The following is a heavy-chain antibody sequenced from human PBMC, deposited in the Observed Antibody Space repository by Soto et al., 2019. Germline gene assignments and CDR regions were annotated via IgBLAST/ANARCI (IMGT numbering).Heavy chain of an antibody. CDR2: IYPGDSDT. D-gene: IGHD4-17*01. Sequence: PGESLKISCKGSGYSFTSYWIGWVRQMPGKGLEWMGIIYPGDSDTRYSPSFQGQVTISADKSISTAYLQWSSLKASDTAMYYWARLNGDYLPDYYYYYMDVWGKGTTVTVSS. J-gene: IGHJ6*03. CDR1: GYSFTSYW. CDR3: ARLNGDYLPDYYYYYMDV. V-gene: IGHV5-51*01.